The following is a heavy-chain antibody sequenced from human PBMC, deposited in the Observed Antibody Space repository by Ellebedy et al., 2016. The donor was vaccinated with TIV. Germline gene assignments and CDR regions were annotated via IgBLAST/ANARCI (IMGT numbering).Heavy chain of an antibody. Sequence: SVKVSXKASGGTFSSYAISWVRQAPGQGLEWMGGIIPIFGTANYAQKFQGRVTITADESTSTAYMELSSLRSEDTAVYYCLVGATTGFDYWGQGTLVTVSS. CDR1: GGTFSSYA. CDR2: IIPIFGTA. D-gene: IGHD1-26*01. J-gene: IGHJ4*02. V-gene: IGHV1-69*13. CDR3: LVGATTGFDY.